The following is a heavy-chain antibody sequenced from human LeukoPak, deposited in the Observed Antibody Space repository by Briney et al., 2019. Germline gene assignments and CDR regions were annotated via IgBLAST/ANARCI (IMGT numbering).Heavy chain of an antibody. CDR2: ISSSSSTI. J-gene: IGHJ4*02. CDR1: GFTVSSNY. D-gene: IGHD1-26*01. CDR3: ARDGRYSGSYKDY. V-gene: IGHV3-48*04. Sequence: PGGSLRLSCAASGFTVSSNYMSWVRQAPGKGLEWVSYISSSSSTIYYADSVKGRFTISRDNAKNSLYLQMNSLRAEDTAVYYCARDGRYSGSYKDYWGQGTLVTVSS.